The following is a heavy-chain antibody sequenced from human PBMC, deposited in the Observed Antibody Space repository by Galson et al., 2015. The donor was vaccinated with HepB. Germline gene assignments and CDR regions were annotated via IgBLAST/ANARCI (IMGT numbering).Heavy chain of an antibody. CDR3: ARDRGAGVVMGYYYYYMDV. CDR2: ISSSSSYI. V-gene: IGHV3-21*01. CDR1: GFTFSSYS. D-gene: IGHD3-3*01. Sequence: SLRLSCAASGFTFSSYSMNWVRQAPGKGLEWVSSISSSSSYIYYADSVKGRFTISRDNAKNSLYLQMNSLRAEDTAVYYCARDRGAGVVMGYYYYYMDVWGKGTTVTVSS. J-gene: IGHJ6*03.